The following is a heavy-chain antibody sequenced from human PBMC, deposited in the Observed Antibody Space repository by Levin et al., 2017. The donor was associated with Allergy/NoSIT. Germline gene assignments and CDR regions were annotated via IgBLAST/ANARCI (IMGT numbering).Heavy chain of an antibody. V-gene: IGHV3-23*01. J-gene: IGHJ4*02. CDR1: GFTYSGYA. CDR3: VKDRLRYSSSWFDF. D-gene: IGHD6-13*01. CDR2: ISDNGRST. Sequence: GGSLRLSCAASGFTYSGYAMSWVRQAPGKGLEWVSTISDNGRSTSYADSVRGRFTISRDNPKRMLFLQMSSLRVEDTATYYCVKDRLRYSSSWFDFWGQGTLVTVSS.